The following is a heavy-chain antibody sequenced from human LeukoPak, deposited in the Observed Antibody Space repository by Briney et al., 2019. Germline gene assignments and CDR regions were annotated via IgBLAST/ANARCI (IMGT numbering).Heavy chain of an antibody. Sequence: ASVKVSCKAYGYTFTGYYMHWVRQAPGQGLEWMGWINPNSGGTNYAQKFQGRVTMTRDTSISTAYMELSRLRSDDTAVYYCARAGLLWFGELFGRVWFDPWGQGTLVTVSS. CDR1: GYTFTGYY. CDR3: ARAGLLWFGELFGRVWFDP. CDR2: INPNSGGT. D-gene: IGHD3-10*01. V-gene: IGHV1-2*02. J-gene: IGHJ5*02.